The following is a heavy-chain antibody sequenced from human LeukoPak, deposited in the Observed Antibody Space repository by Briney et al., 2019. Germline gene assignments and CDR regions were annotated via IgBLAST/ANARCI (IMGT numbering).Heavy chain of an antibody. J-gene: IGHJ4*02. CDR1: GFTFSNYW. D-gene: IGHD7-27*01. Sequence: GGSLRLSCAASGFTFSNYWMTWFRQTPGKGLERVGNIKPGGSEKYYVDSVKGRFTISRDNAKNSLFLQMSSLRVEDTAIYYCARDYVWGSSESDYWGQGTLVTVSS. CDR3: ARDYVWGSSESDY. V-gene: IGHV3-7*01. CDR2: IKPGGSEK.